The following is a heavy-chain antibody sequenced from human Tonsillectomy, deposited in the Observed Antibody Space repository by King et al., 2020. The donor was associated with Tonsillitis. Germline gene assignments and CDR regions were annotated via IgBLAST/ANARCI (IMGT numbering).Heavy chain of an antibody. D-gene: IGHD2-8*01. CDR1: GFTFSNAW. Sequence: VQLVESGGGLVKPGGSLRLSCAASGFTFSNAWMSWVRQAPGKGLEWVSGISRSANKTYYADSVKGRYAISRDNSKSTLYLEMNSLRAEDTAVYYCAKLRPLMETDPGFFEHWGQGTLATVSS. CDR2: ISRSANKT. J-gene: IGHJ5*02. CDR3: AKLRPLMETDPGFFEH. V-gene: IGHV3-23*04.